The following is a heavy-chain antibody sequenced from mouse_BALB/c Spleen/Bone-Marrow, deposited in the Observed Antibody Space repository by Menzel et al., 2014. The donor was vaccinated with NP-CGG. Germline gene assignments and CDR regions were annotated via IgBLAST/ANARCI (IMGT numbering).Heavy chain of an antibody. CDR3: TRSNYGYWSFDV. CDR1: GYTFTSYY. CDR2: INPSNGGT. D-gene: IGHD1-1*01. J-gene: IGHJ1*01. V-gene: IGHV1S81*02. Sequence: VQLQQSGAELVKPGASVKLSCKASGYTFTSYYMYWVKQRPGQGLEWIGEINPSNGGTNFNEKFKSKATLTVDKSSNTAYVQLSSLTSEDSAVYHCTRSNYGYWSFDVWGAGTTVTVSS.